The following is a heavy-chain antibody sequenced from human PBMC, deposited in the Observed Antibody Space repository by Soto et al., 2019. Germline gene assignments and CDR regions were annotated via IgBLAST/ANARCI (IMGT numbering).Heavy chain of an antibody. CDR2: IYYSGST. D-gene: IGHD5-12*01. J-gene: IGHJ6*02. Sequence: SETLSHSCSHSGGSISRYYWSSLRQPTGKGLEWIGYIYYSGSTNYNPSLKSRVTISVDTSKNQFSLKLSSVTAADTAVYYCARDRMATIRPYYYYGMDVWGQGTTVTVSS. CDR3: ARDRMATIRPYYYYGMDV. V-gene: IGHV4-59*01. CDR1: GGSISRYY.